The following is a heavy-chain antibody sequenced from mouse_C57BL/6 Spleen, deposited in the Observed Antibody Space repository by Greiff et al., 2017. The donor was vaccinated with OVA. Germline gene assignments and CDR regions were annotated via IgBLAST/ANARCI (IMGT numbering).Heavy chain of an antibody. CDR1: GYTFTNYW. CDR3: ARGDDYDEKNFDY. D-gene: IGHD2-4*01. CDR2: IYPGGGYT. Sequence: LVESGAELVRPGTSVKMSCKASGYTFTNYWIGWAKQRPGHGLEWIGDIYPGGGYTNYNEKFKGKATLTADKSSSTAYMQFSSLTSKDSAIYYCARGDDYDEKNFDYWGQGTTLTVSS. J-gene: IGHJ2*01. V-gene: IGHV1-63*01.